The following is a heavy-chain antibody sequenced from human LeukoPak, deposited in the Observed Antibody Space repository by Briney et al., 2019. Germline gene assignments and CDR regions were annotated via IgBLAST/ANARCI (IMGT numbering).Heavy chain of an antibody. Sequence: GGSLRLSCAASGFTFSSYSMNWVRQAPGKGLEWVSYISSSSSTIYYADSVKGRFTISRDNAKNSLYLQMNSLRAEDTAVYYCARAASVSGSYPSYYYYYMDVWGKGTTVTISS. CDR2: ISSSSSTI. J-gene: IGHJ6*03. CDR3: ARAASVSGSYPSYYYYYMDV. V-gene: IGHV3-48*04. CDR1: GFTFSSYS. D-gene: IGHD3-10*01.